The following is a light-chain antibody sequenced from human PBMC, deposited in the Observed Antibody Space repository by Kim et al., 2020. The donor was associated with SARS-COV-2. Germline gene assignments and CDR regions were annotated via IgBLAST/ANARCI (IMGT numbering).Light chain of an antibody. Sequence: ALGQTVRITCQGDSLSSYYASWYQQKPGQAPVVVIHGKNNRPSGIPDRFSGSSSGNTASLTITGAQAEDEADYYCNSRDSSGNHLVFGGGTKVTVL. CDR1: SLSSYY. CDR3: NSRDSSGNHLV. CDR2: GKN. J-gene: IGLJ2*01. V-gene: IGLV3-19*01.